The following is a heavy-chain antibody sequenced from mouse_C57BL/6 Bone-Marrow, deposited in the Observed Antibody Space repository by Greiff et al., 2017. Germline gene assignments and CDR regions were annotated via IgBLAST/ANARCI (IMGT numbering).Heavy chain of an antibody. CDR2: IYPGDGDT. Sequence: QVQLQQSGPELVKPGASVKISCKASGYAFSSSWMNWVKQRPGKGLVWIGRIYPGDGDTNYNGKFKGKATLTADKSSSTAYMQLSSLTSEDSAVYFCASPPYYSNPWFAYWGQGTLVTVSA. D-gene: IGHD2-5*01. J-gene: IGHJ3*01. V-gene: IGHV1-82*01. CDR3: ASPPYYSNPWFAY. CDR1: GYAFSSSW.